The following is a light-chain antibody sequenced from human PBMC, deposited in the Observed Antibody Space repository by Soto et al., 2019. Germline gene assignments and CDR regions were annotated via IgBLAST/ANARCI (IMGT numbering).Light chain of an antibody. CDR1: QSISDT. V-gene: IGKV3-15*01. CDR3: QKYHNWPIT. Sequence: ELVMTQSPATLSVSPGGRAPLSCRASQSISDTLAWYQQKPGQAPRLLIYGASRRATGFPARFSGSGSGTEFTLTISSLQSEEFAVYYCQKYHNWPITVGKGTRLAIK. J-gene: IGKJ5*01. CDR2: GAS.